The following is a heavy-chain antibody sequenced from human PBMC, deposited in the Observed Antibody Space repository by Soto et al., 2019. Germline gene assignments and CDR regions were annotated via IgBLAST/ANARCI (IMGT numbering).Heavy chain of an antibody. V-gene: IGHV3-23*01. J-gene: IGHJ3*02. Sequence: GGSLRLSCAASGFTFSSYAMSWVRQAPGKGLEWVSAISGSGGSTYYADSVKGRFTISRDNSKNTLYLQMNSLRAEDTAVYYCAKDPTEWLVPNDAFDIWGQGTMVTVS. CDR2: ISGSGGST. D-gene: IGHD3-3*01. CDR1: GFTFSSYA. CDR3: AKDPTEWLVPNDAFDI.